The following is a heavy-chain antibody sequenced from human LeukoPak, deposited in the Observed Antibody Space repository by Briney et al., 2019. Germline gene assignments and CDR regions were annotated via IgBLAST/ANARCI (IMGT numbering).Heavy chain of an antibody. J-gene: IGHJ5*02. CDR2: VDVHGQGT. V-gene: IGHV3-74*01. CDR3: ARSNYDSTTFYYHLDL. CDR1: GFTFSSCW. D-gene: IGHD2/OR15-2a*01. Sequence: GGSLRLSCAASGFTFSSCWMRWVRQAPGKGPVWVSRVDVHGQGTAYADSVKGRFTISRDNAKNTLSLQMNSLSAEDTAVYYCARSNYDSTTFYYHLDLWGQGTLVTVSS.